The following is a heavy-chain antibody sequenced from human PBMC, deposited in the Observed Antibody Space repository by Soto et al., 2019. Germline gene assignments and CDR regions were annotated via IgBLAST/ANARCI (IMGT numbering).Heavy chain of an antibody. Sequence: GGSLRLSCTVSGFTLKNYAMSWVRQAPGKGLEWVSGISGSGDNTYYADSVKGRFTISRDNSVNTLYLQMSSLRAEDTAVYHCAVEMSAIRSFDYWGQGGLVTVSS. CDR3: AVEMSAIRSFDY. D-gene: IGHD2-15*01. CDR1: GFTLKNYA. J-gene: IGHJ4*02. CDR2: ISGSGDNT. V-gene: IGHV3-23*01.